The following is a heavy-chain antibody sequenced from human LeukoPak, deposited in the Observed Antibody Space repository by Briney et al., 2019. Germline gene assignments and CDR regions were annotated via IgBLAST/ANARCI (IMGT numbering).Heavy chain of an antibody. V-gene: IGHV3-23*01. Sequence: PGGSLRLSCAASGFTFSSYAMSWVRQAPGKGLEWVSDINGSGGNTYYADSVKGRFTISRDNSKNALYLQMNSLRAEDTAVYYCARRDGYNPHYWGQGTLVTVSS. J-gene: IGHJ4*02. D-gene: IGHD5-24*01. CDR1: GFTFSSYA. CDR2: INGSGGNT. CDR3: ARRDGYNPHY.